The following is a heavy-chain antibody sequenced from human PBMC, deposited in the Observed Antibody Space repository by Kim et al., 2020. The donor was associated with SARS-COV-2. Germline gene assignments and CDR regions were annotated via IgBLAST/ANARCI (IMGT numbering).Heavy chain of an antibody. D-gene: IGHD3-22*01. Sequence: APVNGRFTTSRDDAKHTLYLQMNSLKTEDTAVYYCTTDPYYYDSSEAFDSWGQGTMVTVSS. CDR3: TTDPYYYDSSEAFDS. J-gene: IGHJ3*02. V-gene: IGHV3-15*01.